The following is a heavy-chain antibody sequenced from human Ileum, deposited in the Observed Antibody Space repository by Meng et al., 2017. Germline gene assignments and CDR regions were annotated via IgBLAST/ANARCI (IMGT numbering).Heavy chain of an antibody. CDR1: GLTVSSNY. CDR2: IHSGGTT. D-gene: IGHD4-17*01. Sequence: VEPVDHGGGLVQPGGSLIPSCAASGLTVSSNYMSWVRQAPGKGLEWLSIIHSGGTTYYADSVKGRFTISRDNSKNTVHLQMNSLRTEDTAVYYCARDPGYGDPRDYWGQGTLVTVSS. J-gene: IGHJ4*02. V-gene: IGHV3-66*02. CDR3: ARDPGYGDPRDY.